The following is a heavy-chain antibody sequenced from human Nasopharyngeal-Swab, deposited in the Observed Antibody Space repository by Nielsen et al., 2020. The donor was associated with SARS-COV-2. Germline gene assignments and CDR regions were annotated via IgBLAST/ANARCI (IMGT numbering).Heavy chain of an antibody. J-gene: IGHJ4*02. Sequence: WVRQAPGQGLEWMGIINPSGGSTSYAQKFQGRVTMTRDTSTSTVYMELSSLRSEDTAVYYCAGGAKILTGYYPYWGQGTLVTVSS. CDR3: AGGAKILTGYYPY. V-gene: IGHV1-46*01. D-gene: IGHD3-9*01. CDR2: INPSGGST.